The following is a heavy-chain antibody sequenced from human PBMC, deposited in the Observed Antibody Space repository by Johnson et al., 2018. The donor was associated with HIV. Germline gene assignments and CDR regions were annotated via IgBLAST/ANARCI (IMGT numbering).Heavy chain of an antibody. CDR3: ARVIGYDSSGKAFDI. J-gene: IGHJ3*02. V-gene: IGHV3-30*02. CDR2: IHYDGSNN. CDR1: GFTFSSYG. D-gene: IGHD3-22*01. Sequence: QVQLVESGGGVVQPGGSLRLSCAASGFTFSSYGMHWVRQAPGKGLEWVAFIHYDGSNNSYADSVKGRLTISRDNSKDTLSLQMNSLRDEDTAVYYCARVIGYDSSGKAFDIWGRGTMVTVSS.